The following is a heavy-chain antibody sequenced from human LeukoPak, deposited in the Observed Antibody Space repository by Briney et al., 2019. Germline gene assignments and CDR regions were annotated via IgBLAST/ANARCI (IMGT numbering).Heavy chain of an antibody. D-gene: IGHD6-13*01. CDR1: GFTFSSYS. CDR3: ARGSSGSWYWKGYYFDY. V-gene: IGHV3-21*01. CDR2: ISSSSSYI. Sequence: GGSLRLSCAASGFTFSSYSMNWVRQAPGKGLEWVSSISSSSSYIYYADSVKGRFTISRDNAKNSLYLQMNSLRAEDTAVYYCARGSSGSWYWKGYYFDYWGQGTLVTVSS. J-gene: IGHJ4*02.